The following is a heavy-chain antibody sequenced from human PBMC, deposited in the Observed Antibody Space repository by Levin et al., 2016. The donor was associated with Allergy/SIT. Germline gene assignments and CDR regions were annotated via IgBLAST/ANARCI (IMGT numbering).Heavy chain of an antibody. J-gene: IGHJ4*02. V-gene: IGHV4-39*01. CDR2: IYYSGST. D-gene: IGHD2-15*01. Sequence: WIRQPPGKGLEWIGSIYYSGSTYYNPSLKSRVTISVDTSKNQFSLKLSSVTAADTAVYYCARHISGPEHELRAATKLDYWGQGTLVTVSS. CDR3: ARHISGPEHELRAATKLDY.